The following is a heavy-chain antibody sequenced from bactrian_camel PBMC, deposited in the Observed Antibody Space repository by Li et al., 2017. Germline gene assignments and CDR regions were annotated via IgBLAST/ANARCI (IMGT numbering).Heavy chain of an antibody. D-gene: IGHD5*01. V-gene: IGHV3S40*01. CDR2: INSGGGDT. CDR1: GFTFSSYD. J-gene: IGHJ4*01. Sequence: QLVESGGGLVQPGGSLRLSCAASGFTFSSYDMNWVRQAPGKGLEWVSAINSGGGDTFYADSVKGRFTISRDNAKNTLYLQMNSLRADDTAMCYCAIGLFADFGLGRGTQVTVS.